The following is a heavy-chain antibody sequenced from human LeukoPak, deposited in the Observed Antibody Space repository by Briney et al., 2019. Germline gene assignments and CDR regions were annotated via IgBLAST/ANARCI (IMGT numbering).Heavy chain of an antibody. V-gene: IGHV3-23*01. J-gene: IGHJ4*02. CDR1: GFTFSNYS. D-gene: IGHD2-2*01. CDR3: AKDRSSSASCSNY. CDR2: ISGNGGST. Sequence: GGSLRLSCAASGFTFSNYSLTWVRQAPGKGLEWVSGISGNGGSTSYADSVKGRFTISRDNSKNTLYLQMNSLRAEDTAVYYCAKDRSSSASCSNYWGQGTLVTVSS.